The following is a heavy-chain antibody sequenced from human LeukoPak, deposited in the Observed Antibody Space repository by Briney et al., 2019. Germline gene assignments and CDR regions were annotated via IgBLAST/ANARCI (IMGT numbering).Heavy chain of an antibody. Sequence: SETLSLTCTVSGGSISSYYWSWIRQPAGKGLEWIGRIYTSGSTNYNPSLKSRVTISVDTSKNQFSLKLSSVTAADTAVYYCARLVVVPAAIGDYYYYYGMDVWGQGTTVTVSS. D-gene: IGHD2-2*01. V-gene: IGHV4-4*07. J-gene: IGHJ6*02. CDR2: IYTSGST. CDR3: ARLVVVPAAIGDYYYYYGMDV. CDR1: GGSISSYY.